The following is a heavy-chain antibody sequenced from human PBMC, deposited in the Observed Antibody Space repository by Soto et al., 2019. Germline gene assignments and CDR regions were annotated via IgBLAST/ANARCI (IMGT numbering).Heavy chain of an antibody. Sequence: QVQLQESGPGLVKPSQTLSLTCTVSGGSISSGGYYWSWIRQHPGKGLEWIGYIYYSGSTYYNPSLKSRVTLSVDTSKNQFSLKLSSVTAADTAVYYCARASSGRRSRSLDYWGQGTLVTVSS. V-gene: IGHV4-31*03. D-gene: IGHD2-2*01. CDR2: IYYSGST. CDR1: GGSISSGGYY. J-gene: IGHJ4*02. CDR3: ARASSGRRSRSLDY.